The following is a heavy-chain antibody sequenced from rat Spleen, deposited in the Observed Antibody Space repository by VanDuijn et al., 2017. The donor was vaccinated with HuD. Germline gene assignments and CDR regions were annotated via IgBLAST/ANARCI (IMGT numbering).Heavy chain of an antibody. CDR1: GFTFSDYA. J-gene: IGHJ1*01. D-gene: IGHD3-4*01. Sequence: EVQLVESGGGQVQPGRSLKFSCAASGFTFSDYAMAWVRQTPKKGLEWVATILYDDNNIFYRDSVKGRFTISRDNAKSTLYLQMDSLKSEDTATYYCARHPQLGTFWYFDFWGPGTMVTVSS. CDR3: ARHPQLGTFWYFDF. CDR2: ILYDDNNI. V-gene: IGHV5-17*01.